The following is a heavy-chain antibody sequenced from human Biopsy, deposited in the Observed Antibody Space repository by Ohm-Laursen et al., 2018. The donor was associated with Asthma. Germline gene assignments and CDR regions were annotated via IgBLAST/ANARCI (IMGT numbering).Heavy chain of an antibody. CDR3: ARKAGSCISRTCYSLDF. J-gene: IGHJ4*02. CDR1: GGTFNTYV. D-gene: IGHD2-2*01. V-gene: IGHV1-69*01. CDR2: INSVFGTT. Sequence: SSLKASCKSLGGTFNTYVIGSGRHAPGQGLGWVGGINSVFGTTTSPQKFQDRVTITSDDSTSTVNMELSSLRSEDTAVYYCARKAGSCISRTCYSLDFWGQGTLVTVSS.